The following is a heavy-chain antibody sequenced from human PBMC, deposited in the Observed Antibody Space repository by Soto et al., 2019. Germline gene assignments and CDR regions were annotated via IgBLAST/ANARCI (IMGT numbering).Heavy chain of an antibody. D-gene: IGHD1-26*01. V-gene: IGHV3-30*18. CDR2: ISYDGSNK. J-gene: IGHJ2*01. CDR3: AKEGSRDWYFDL. Sequence: QVQLVESGGGVVQPGRSLRLSCAASGFTFSSYGMHWVRQAPGKGLEWVAVISYDGSNKYYADSVKGRFTISRDNSKNTLYLQMNSLRAEDTAVYYCAKEGSRDWYFDLWGRGTLVTLSS. CDR1: GFTFSSYG.